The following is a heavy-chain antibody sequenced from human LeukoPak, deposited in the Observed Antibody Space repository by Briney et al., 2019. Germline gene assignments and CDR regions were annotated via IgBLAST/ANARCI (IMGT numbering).Heavy chain of an antibody. J-gene: IGHJ4*02. CDR3: AKRGSTYLAYYFDD. D-gene: IGHD1-1*01. V-gene: IGHV4-39*01. Sequence: SETLSLTCTVSGASISNSNHYWAWIRQPPGKALEWLGNIYYTGSSYRSPTLGSRVTISVDTSNNQFSLNLSSVTAADTATYFCAKRGSTYLAYYFDDWGQGTLVTVSS. CDR2: IYYTGSS. CDR1: GASISNSNHY.